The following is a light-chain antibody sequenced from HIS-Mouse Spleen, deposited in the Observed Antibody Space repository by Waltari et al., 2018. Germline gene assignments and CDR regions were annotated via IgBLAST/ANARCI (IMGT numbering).Light chain of an antibody. Sequence: SYELTQPPSVPVSPSQTARITCSGDALPKKYAYWYQQKSGQAPVLVIYEDSKRPSGIPERFSGSRSGTMATLTISGAQVEDEADYYCYSSDSSGNHRVFGGGTKLTVL. V-gene: IGLV3-10*01. CDR1: ALPKKY. J-gene: IGLJ2*01. CDR2: EDS. CDR3: YSSDSSGNHRV.